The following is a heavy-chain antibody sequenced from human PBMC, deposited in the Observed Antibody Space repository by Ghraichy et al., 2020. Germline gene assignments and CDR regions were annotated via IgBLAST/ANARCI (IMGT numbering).Heavy chain of an antibody. V-gene: IGHV3-23*01. CDR3: AKDVGRGGGSCFHH. Sequence: GGSLRLSCAASGFTFRNYAMSWVRQAPGKGLQWFSAIRGSGGNTYYADSVKGRFTFSRDNSKNTLYLQMNSLRAEDTAVYYCAKDVGRGGGSCFHHWGQGTLFIVSS. CDR1: GFTFRNYA. J-gene: IGHJ1*01. D-gene: IGHD2-15*01. CDR2: IRGSGGNT.